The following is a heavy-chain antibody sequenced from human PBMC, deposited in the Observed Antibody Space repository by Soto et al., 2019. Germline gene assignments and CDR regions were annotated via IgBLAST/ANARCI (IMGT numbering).Heavy chain of an antibody. Sequence: ERSLRRSCAASGFTLSNYWMTWFRQAPGKGLEWVANINKDGSQKNYVDSVKGRFTIARDNGQNSLSLQINSLRVEDTAVYYCVRELGLAYWGQGALVTVSS. J-gene: IGHJ4*02. V-gene: IGHV3-7*03. CDR1: GFTLSNYW. CDR3: VRELGLAY. D-gene: IGHD6-19*01. CDR2: INKDGSQK.